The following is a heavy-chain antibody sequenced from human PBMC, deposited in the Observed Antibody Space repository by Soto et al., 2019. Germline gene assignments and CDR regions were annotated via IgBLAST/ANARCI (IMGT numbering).Heavy chain of an antibody. V-gene: IGHV3-15*01. CDR2: IKSKTDGGTT. D-gene: IGHD4-4*01. Sequence: GSLRLSCAASGFTFSNAWMSWVRQAPGKGLEWVGRIKSKTDGGTTDYAAPVKGRFTISRDDSKNTLYLQMNRLKTEDTAVYYCTTLHDYSNPHYYYGMDVWGQGTTVTVSS. CDR3: TTLHDYSNPHYYYGMDV. CDR1: GFTFSNAW. J-gene: IGHJ6*02.